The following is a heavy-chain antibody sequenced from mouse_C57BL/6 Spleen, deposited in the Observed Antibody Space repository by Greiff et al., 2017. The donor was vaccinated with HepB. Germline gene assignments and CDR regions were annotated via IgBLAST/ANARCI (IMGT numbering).Heavy chain of an antibody. V-gene: IGHV1-64*01. CDR3: AREERLGRGFAY. CDR1: GYTFTSYW. J-gene: IGHJ3*01. D-gene: IGHD4-1*01. CDR2: IHPNSGST. Sequence: QVHVKQPGAELVKPGASVKLSCKASGYTFTSYWMHWVKQRPGQGLEWIGMIHPNSGSTNYNEKFKSKATLTVDKSSSTAYMQLSSLTSEDSAVYYCAREERLGRGFAYWGQGTLVTVSA.